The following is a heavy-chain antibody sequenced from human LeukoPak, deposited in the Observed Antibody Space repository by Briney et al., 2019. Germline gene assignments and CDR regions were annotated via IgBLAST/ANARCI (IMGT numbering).Heavy chain of an antibody. Sequence: GGSLRLSCAASGFTFSSYSMNWVRQAPGKGLEWVSVIYSGGSTYYADSVKGRFTISRDNSKNTLYLQMNSLRAEDTAVYYCARVKRDTAMVEAFDYWGQGTLVTVSS. CDR2: IYSGGST. D-gene: IGHD5-18*01. CDR1: GFTFSSYS. J-gene: IGHJ4*02. CDR3: ARVKRDTAMVEAFDY. V-gene: IGHV3-53*01.